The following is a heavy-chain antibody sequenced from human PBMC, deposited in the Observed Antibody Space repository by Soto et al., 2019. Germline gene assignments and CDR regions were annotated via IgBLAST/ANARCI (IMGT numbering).Heavy chain of an antibody. CDR1: GGSISSGDYY. CDR3: ARDGLSSTSLGVDYHYGMDV. D-gene: IGHD2-2*01. J-gene: IGHJ6*02. V-gene: IGHV4-30-4*01. CDR2: IYYSGST. Sequence: QVQLQESGPGLVKPSQTLSLTCTVSGGSISSGDYYWSWIRQPPGKGLEWIGYIYYSGSTYYNPSLKSRVTISVDTSKNQFSLKLSSVTAADTAVYYCARDGLSSTSLGVDYHYGMDVWGQGTTVTVSS.